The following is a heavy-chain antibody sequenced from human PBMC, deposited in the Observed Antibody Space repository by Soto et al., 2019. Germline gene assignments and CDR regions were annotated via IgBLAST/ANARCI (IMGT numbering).Heavy chain of an antibody. CDR1: GGSISSGGYY. V-gene: IGHV4-31*03. Sequence: SETLSLTCTVSGGSISSGGYYWSWIRQHPGKGLEWIGYIYYSGSTYYNPSLKSRVTISVDTSKNQFSLKLSSVTAADTAVYYCARGVREYDFWSGYFHDYYYYGMGVWGQGTTVTVSS. J-gene: IGHJ6*02. D-gene: IGHD3-3*01. CDR2: IYYSGST. CDR3: ARGVREYDFWSGYFHDYYYYGMGV.